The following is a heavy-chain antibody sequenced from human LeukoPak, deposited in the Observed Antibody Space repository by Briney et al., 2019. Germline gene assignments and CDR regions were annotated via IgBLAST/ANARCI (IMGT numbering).Heavy chain of an antibody. CDR1: GDPISSSSYY. CDR3: ARGPYSYGNGFFDY. CDR2: IYYSGST. Sequence: PSETLSLTCTVSGDPISSSSYYWSWIRQHPGKGLEWIGYIYYSGSTYYNPSLKSRVTISVDTSKNQFSLKLSSVTAADTAVYYCARGPYSYGNGFFDYWGQGTLVTVSS. D-gene: IGHD5-18*01. J-gene: IGHJ4*02. V-gene: IGHV4-31*03.